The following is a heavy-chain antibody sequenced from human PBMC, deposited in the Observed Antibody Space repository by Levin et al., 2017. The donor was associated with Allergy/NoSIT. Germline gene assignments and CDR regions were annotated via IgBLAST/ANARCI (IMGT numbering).Heavy chain of an antibody. CDR3: AREWEPTAWFDP. CDR1: GGSISSGGYY. V-gene: IGHV4-31*03. CDR2: IYYSGST. J-gene: IGHJ5*02. Sequence: SQTLSLTCTVSGGSISSGGYYWSWIRQHPGKGLEWIGYIYYSGSTYYNPSLKSRVTISVDTSKNQFSLKLSSVTAADTAVYYCAREWEPTAWFDPWGQGTLVTVSS. D-gene: IGHD1-26*01.